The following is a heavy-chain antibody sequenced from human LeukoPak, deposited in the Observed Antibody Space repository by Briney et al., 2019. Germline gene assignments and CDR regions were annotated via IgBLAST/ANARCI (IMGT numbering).Heavy chain of an antibody. D-gene: IGHD1-26*01. J-gene: IGHJ3*02. Sequence: GGSLRLSCAASGFTFSSYGMHWVRQAPGKGLEWVAFIRYDGSNKYYADSVKGRFTISRDNSENTLYLQMNSLRAEDTALYYCAKVASGSYYDAFDIWGQGTMVTVSS. CDR3: AKVASGSYYDAFDI. V-gene: IGHV3-30*02. CDR1: GFTFSSYG. CDR2: IRYDGSNK.